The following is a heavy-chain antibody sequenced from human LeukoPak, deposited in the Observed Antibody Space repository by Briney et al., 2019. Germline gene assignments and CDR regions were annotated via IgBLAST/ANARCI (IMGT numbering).Heavy chain of an antibody. Sequence: GASVKVSCKVSGYTLTELSMHWVRQAPRKGLEWMGSFDPEDGETIYAQKFQGRVTMTEDTSTDTAYVELSSLRSEDTAVYYCATATRSHYGDYNLDYWGQGTLVTVSS. CDR1: GYTLTELS. V-gene: IGHV1-24*01. CDR3: ATATRSHYGDYNLDY. D-gene: IGHD4-17*01. J-gene: IGHJ4*02. CDR2: FDPEDGET.